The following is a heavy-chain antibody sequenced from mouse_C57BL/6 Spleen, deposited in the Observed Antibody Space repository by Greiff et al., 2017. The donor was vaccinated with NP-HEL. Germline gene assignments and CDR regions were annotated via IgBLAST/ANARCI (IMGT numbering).Heavy chain of an antibody. CDR2: IHPNSGST. CDR3: ARATTVVADY. D-gene: IGHD1-1*01. Sequence: QVQLQQPGAELVKPGASVKLSCKASGYTFSSYWMHWVKQRPGQGLEWIGMIHPNSGSTNYNEKFKSKATLTVDKSSSTAYMQLSSLTSEDSAVYYCARATTVVADYWGQGTTLTVSS. V-gene: IGHV1-64*01. CDR1: GYTFSSYW. J-gene: IGHJ2*01.